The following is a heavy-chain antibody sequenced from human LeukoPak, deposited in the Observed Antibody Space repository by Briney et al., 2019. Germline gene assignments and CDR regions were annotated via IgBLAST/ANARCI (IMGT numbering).Heavy chain of an antibody. CDR3: ARAKFDSSRYYYRGFDI. V-gene: IGHV3-11*04. J-gene: IGHJ3*02. D-gene: IGHD3-22*01. Sequence: GGSLRLSCAASGFIFSDYYMGWIRQAPGSGLEWVSYITDSVSNIYYTDSVKGRFTMSRDNAKKSLYLQMNSLRAEDTAVYYCARAKFDSSRYYYRGFDIWGQGTMVTVSS. CDR1: GFIFSDYY. CDR2: ITDSVSNI.